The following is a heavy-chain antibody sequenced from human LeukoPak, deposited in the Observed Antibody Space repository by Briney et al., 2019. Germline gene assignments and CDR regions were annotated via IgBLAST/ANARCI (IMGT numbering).Heavy chain of an antibody. D-gene: IGHD3-22*01. CDR1: GFTFSSYA. CDR3: AKHSGPYYYDSSGYSFDY. V-gene: IGHV3-23*01. CDR2: ISGSGGST. J-gene: IGHJ4*02. Sequence: TGGSLRLFCAASGFTFSSYAMSWVRQAPGKGLEWVSGISGSGGSTYYADSVKGRFTISRDNSKNTLYVQMNSLRAEDTAVYYCAKHSGPYYYDSSGYSFDYWGQGTLVTVSS.